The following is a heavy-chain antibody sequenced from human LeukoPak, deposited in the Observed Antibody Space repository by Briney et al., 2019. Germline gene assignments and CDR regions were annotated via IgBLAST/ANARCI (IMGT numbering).Heavy chain of an antibody. V-gene: IGHV4-59*01. CDR3: VSSYGGYVLDY. D-gene: IGHD5-12*01. CDR1: GGSISSYS. Sequence: SETLSLTCTVSGGSISSYSWNWIRQSPGKGLEWIGRVYHSGSTNYNPSLKSRVTISVDTSKNQFSLNLSSVTAADTAVYYCVSSYGGYVLDYRGQGTLVIVSS. J-gene: IGHJ4*02. CDR2: VYHSGST.